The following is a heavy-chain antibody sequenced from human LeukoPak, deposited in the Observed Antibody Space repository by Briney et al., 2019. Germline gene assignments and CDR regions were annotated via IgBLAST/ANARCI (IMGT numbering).Heavy chain of an antibody. CDR3: ARDLRWLDVGNFDY. J-gene: IGHJ4*02. CDR2: INPYSGDT. V-gene: IGHV1-2*06. D-gene: IGHD4-23*01. Sequence: ASVKVSCKASGYTFTGYHIHWVRQAPGQGLEWMGRINPYSGDTNFAQKFQGRVTMTRDTSITTAYMDLSSLTPDDTAVYFCARDLRWLDVGNFDYWGQGTLVTVSS. CDR1: GYTFTGYH.